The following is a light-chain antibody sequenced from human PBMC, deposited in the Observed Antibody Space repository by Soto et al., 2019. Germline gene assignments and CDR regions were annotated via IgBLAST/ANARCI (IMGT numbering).Light chain of an antibody. J-gene: IGKJ2*01. CDR3: HHYGSSLPYT. V-gene: IGKV3-20*01. CDR2: SAS. CDR1: QRISSNF. Sequence: VLTQSPGTLSLSPGARGTLACRASQRISSNFVAWYQQKPDQDPRLLIFSASKRATGIPDRFSGRASVTDSFNYSGSGTGFTRTLSSLEPEDFAVYYCHHYGSSLPYTFGQWTKLASK.